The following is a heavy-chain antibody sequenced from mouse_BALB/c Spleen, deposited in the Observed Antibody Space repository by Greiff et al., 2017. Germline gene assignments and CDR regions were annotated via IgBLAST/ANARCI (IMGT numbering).Heavy chain of an antibody. CDR3: ARKGDGYYEGFAY. Sequence: VQLVESGAELAKPGASVKMSCKASGYTFTSYWMHWVKQRPGQGLEWIGYINPSTGYTEYNQKFKDKATLTADKSSSTAYMQLSSLTSEDSAVYYCARKGDGYYEGFAYWGQGTLVTVSA. J-gene: IGHJ3*01. CDR2: INPSTGYT. V-gene: IGHV1-7*01. CDR1: GYTFTSYW. D-gene: IGHD2-3*01.